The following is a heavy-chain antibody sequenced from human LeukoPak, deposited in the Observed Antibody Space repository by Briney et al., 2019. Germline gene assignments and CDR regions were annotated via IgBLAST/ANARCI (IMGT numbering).Heavy chain of an antibody. V-gene: IGHV1-46*01. J-gene: IGHJ3*02. Sequence: ASVKVSCKASGYTFTSYYMHWVRQAPGQGLEWMGIINPSGGSTSYAQKFQGRVTMTRDTSISTAYMELSRLRSDDTAVYYCARVRSILTGTRDAFDIWGQGTMVTVSS. D-gene: IGHD3-9*01. CDR1: GYTFTSYY. CDR2: INPSGGST. CDR3: ARVRSILTGTRDAFDI.